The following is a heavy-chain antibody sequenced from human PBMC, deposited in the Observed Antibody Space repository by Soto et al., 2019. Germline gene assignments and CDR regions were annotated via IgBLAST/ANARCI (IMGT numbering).Heavy chain of an antibody. D-gene: IGHD3-10*01. CDR1: RFRFTCCS. Sequence: GVPVKVSWKACRFRFTCCSLCSARHSPGKGLEWMGWISAYNGNTNYAQKLQGRVTMTTDTSTSTAYMELRSLRSDDTAVYYCARSRGEVFTMVRGVMNPVDYWGQGTLVTVSS. J-gene: IGHJ4*02. CDR3: ARSRGEVFTMVRGVMNPVDY. V-gene: IGHV1-18*01. CDR2: ISAYNGNT.